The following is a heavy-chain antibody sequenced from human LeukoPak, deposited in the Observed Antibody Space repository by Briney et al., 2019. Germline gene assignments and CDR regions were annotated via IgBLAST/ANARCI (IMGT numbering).Heavy chain of an antibody. CDR2: IWYDGSNK. CDR1: GFTFCSYG. V-gene: IGHV3-33*01. D-gene: IGHD5-24*01. J-gene: IGHJ4*02. Sequence: PGGSLRLSCAASGFTFCSYGMHWVRQAPGKGLEWVAVIWYDGSNKYYADSVKGRFTISRDNSKNTLYLQMNSLRAEDTAVYYRTRETRETPFDYWGQGTLVTVSS. CDR3: TRETRETPFDY.